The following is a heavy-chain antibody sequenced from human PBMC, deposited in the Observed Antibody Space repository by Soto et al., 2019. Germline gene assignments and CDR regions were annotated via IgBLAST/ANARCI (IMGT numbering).Heavy chain of an antibody. CDR1: GGSFSGYY. J-gene: IGHJ6*02. Sequence: SETLSLTCAVYGGSFSGYYWSWIRQPPGKGLEWIGEINHSGSTNYNPSLKSRVTISVDTSKNQFSLKLSSVTAADTAVYYCARGPFGYYDSSGYSRAFYYYYGMDVWGQGTMVTVSS. CDR2: INHSGST. V-gene: IGHV4-34*01. CDR3: ARGPFGYYDSSGYSRAFYYYYGMDV. D-gene: IGHD3-22*01.